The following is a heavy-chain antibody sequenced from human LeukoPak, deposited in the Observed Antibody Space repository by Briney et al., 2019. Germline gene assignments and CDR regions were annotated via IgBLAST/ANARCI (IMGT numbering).Heavy chain of an antibody. CDR2: INPSGGST. J-gene: IGHJ6*03. CDR3: ARIRDCSSTSCYTSRGHYMDV. CDR1: GYTFTSYY. D-gene: IGHD2-2*02. V-gene: IGHV1-46*01. Sequence: ASVKVSCKASGYTFTSYYMHWVRQAPGQGLEWMGIINPSGGSTSYAQKFQGRVSMTRDTSTDTVYMELSRLRSDDTAVYYCARIRDCSSTSCYTSRGHYMDVWGKGTTVTVSS.